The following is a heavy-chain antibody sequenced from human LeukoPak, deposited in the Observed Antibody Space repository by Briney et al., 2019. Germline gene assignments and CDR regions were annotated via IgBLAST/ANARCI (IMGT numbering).Heavy chain of an antibody. CDR1: GLTFSSYA. Sequence: PGGSLRLSCSASGLTFSSYAMHWVRQAPGKGLEYVSAISSNGGSTYYADSVKGRFTISRDNSKNTLYLQMSSLRAEDTAVYYCVKGSSGWYSGTDYWGQGTLVTVSS. V-gene: IGHV3-64D*06. CDR3: VKGSSGWYSGTDY. CDR2: ISSNGGST. J-gene: IGHJ4*02. D-gene: IGHD6-19*01.